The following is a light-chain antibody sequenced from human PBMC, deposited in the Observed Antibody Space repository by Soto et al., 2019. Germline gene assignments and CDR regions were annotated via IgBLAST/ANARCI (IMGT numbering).Light chain of an antibody. CDR3: QQYGSSHWT. CDR2: GES. V-gene: IGKV3-20*01. J-gene: IGKJ1*01. CDR1: QSVSSSY. Sequence: EIVLTHSPGTLSLSPGERATLSCRASQSVSSSYLAWYQQKPGQAPRILIYGESSRATGIKDRFSGSGSGTDFTLTISRMEPEDFAVYYCQQYGSSHWTFGQGTKVDIK.